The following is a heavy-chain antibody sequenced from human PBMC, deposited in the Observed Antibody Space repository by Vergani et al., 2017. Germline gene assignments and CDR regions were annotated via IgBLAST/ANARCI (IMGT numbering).Heavy chain of an antibody. V-gene: IGHV3-30*02. CDR3: ARDRGCATIICYFSGAFDY. J-gene: IGHJ4*02. CDR2: IHYDGSHE. CDR1: GFNFHSFT. Sequence: QAYLVQSGGGLVNPGGSLRLSCAASGFNFHSFTMNWVRQAPGRGLEWVAFIHYDGSHEYYIDSVKGRFTISRDNSKNTLILQMNGLRAEDTAVYYCARDRGCATIICYFSGAFDYWGLGTLVSVSS. D-gene: IGHD2-21*02.